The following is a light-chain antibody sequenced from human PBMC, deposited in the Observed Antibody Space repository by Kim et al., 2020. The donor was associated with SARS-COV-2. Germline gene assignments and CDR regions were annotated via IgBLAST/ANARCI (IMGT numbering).Light chain of an antibody. Sequence: EIELTQSPSTLSVSAGERATLTCRASQSISTYLTWYQQKPGKTPKLLIYATSNTEAGVPARFSGSGSGTDFTLTISSLQPEDFAPYYCQQGNRSPLTFGGGTKVDIK. J-gene: IGKJ4*01. CDR3: QQGNRSPLT. CDR2: ATS. CDR1: QSISTY. V-gene: IGKV1-39*01.